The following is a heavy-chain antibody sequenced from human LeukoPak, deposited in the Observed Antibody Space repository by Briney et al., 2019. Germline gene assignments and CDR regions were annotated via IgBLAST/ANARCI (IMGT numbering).Heavy chain of an antibody. J-gene: IGHJ4*02. CDR3: ARGLISWSTRFDY. D-gene: IGHD6-13*01. CDR1: GGSISSSHW. V-gene: IGHV4-4*02. Sequence: PSGTLSLTCAVSGGSISSSHWWSWVRQPPGKGLEWIADIYHSGITNYNPSLKSRVTISIDTSKNQFSLKLSSVTAADTAVYYCARGLISWSTRFDYWGQGTLVTVSS. CDR2: IYHSGIT.